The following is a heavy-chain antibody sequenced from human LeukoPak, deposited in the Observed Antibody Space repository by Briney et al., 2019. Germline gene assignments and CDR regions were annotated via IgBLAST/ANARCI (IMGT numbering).Heavy chain of an antibody. CDR2: INANSGGT. CDR1: GYTFTGYS. CDR3: ARDGIRLRGEGHFSGY. V-gene: IGHV1-2*02. Sequence: GASLKVSCKASGYTFTGYSMHWVRQAPGQGLEWVGSINANSGGTNYAQKFKGRVTMTRGTSISTAYMELSRLRSDDTAVYYCARDGIRLRGEGHFSGYWGQGTLVTVSS. D-gene: IGHD1-26*01. J-gene: IGHJ4*02.